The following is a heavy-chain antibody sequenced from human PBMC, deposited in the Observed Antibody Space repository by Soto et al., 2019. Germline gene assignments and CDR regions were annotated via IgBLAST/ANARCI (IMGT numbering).Heavy chain of an antibody. D-gene: IGHD3-22*01. CDR1: GFTFSSYG. CDR3: AKDRMYYDSSLDY. Sequence: QVQLVESGGGVVQPGRSLRLSCAASGFTFSSYGMHWVRQAPGKGLEWVAVISYDGSNKYYADSVKGRFTISRDNSKNTLYLQMNSLRAEDTAVYYCAKDRMYYDSSLDYWGQGTLVTVSS. V-gene: IGHV3-30*18. J-gene: IGHJ4*02. CDR2: ISYDGSNK.